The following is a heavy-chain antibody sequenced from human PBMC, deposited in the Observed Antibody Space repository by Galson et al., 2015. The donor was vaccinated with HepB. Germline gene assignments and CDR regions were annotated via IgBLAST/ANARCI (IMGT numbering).Heavy chain of an antibody. Sequence: VSSVSGSGGSTFYADSVKGRFTISRDNSRNTLSLQMNSLRADDTAIYYCAAGATTWYEHHRGQGTLVIVSP. V-gene: IGHV3-23*01. CDR3: AAGATTWYEHH. CDR2: VSGSGGST. D-gene: IGHD6-13*01. J-gene: IGHJ4*02.